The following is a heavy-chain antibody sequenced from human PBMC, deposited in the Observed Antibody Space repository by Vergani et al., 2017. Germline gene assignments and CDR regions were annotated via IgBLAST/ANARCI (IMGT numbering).Heavy chain of an antibody. CDR1: GGSISSGGYY. D-gene: IGHD6-13*01. CDR2: IYYSGST. Sequence: QVQLQESGPGLVKPSQTLSLTCTVSGGSISSGGYYWSWIRQHPGKGLEWIGYIYYSGSTYYNTSLQRRVTISVDTSKNQFSLKLSSVTAADTAVYYCARDRGIAAGDAFDIWGQGTMVTVSS. V-gene: IGHV4-31*03. CDR3: ARDRGIAAGDAFDI. J-gene: IGHJ3*02.